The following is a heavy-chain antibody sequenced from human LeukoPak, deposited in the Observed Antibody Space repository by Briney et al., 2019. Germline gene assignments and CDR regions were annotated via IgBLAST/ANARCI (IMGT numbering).Heavy chain of an antibody. CDR1: GYTFTNYD. D-gene: IGHD6-19*01. Sequence: ASVKVSCKASGYTFTNYDINWVRQATGQGLEWMGWMNPNSGNTGYAQKFQGRVTMTRNTSINTAYMELSSLRSEDTAVYYCARKGSGWAGYYYYYMDVWGKGTTVTISS. V-gene: IGHV1-8*01. CDR3: ARKGSGWAGYYYYYMDV. CDR2: MNPNSGNT. J-gene: IGHJ6*03.